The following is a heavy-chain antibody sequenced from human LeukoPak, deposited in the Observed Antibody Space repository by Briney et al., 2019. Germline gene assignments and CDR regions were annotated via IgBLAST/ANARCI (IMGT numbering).Heavy chain of an antibody. Sequence: SETLSLTCAVYGGSFSGYYWSWLRQPPGKGLEWIGEINHSGSTNYNPSLKSRVTISVDTSKNQFSLKLSSVTAADTAVYYCARGILRYYFGSRGYAAPFDYWGQGTLVTVSS. D-gene: IGHD3-10*01. CDR2: INHSGST. V-gene: IGHV4-34*01. J-gene: IGHJ4*02. CDR1: GGSFSGYY. CDR3: ARGILRYYFGSRGYAAPFDY.